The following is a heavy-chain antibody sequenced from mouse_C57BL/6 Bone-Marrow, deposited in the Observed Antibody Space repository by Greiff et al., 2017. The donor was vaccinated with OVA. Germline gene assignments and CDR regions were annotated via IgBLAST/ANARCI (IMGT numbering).Heavy chain of an antibody. V-gene: IGHV1-50*01. CDR1: GYTFTSYW. D-gene: IGHD2-4*01. J-gene: IGHJ1*03. Sequence: QVQLQQPGAELVKPGASVKLSCKASGYTFTSYWMQWVKQRPGQGLEWIGEIDPSDSYTNYNQKFKGKATLTVDTSSSTAYMQLSSLTSEDSAVYYCAREITRYFDVWGTGTTVTVSS. CDR2: IDPSDSYT. CDR3: AREITRYFDV.